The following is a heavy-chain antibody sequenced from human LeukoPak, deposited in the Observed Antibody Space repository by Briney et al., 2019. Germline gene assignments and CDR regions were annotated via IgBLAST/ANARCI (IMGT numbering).Heavy chain of an antibody. CDR2: INPNSGGT. D-gene: IGHD3-16*02. Sequence: ASVKVSCKASGYTFTGYYMHWVRQAPGQGLEWMGWINPNSGGTNYAQKFHGRVTTTRDTSISTAYMELSRLRSDDTAVYYCARGEITSGGVIVVFDYWGQGTLVTVSS. CDR1: GYTFTGYY. V-gene: IGHV1-2*02. J-gene: IGHJ4*02. CDR3: ARGEITSGGVIVVFDY.